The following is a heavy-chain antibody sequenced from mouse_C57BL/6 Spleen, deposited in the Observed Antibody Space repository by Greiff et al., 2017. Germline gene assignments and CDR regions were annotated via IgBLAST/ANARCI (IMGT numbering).Heavy chain of an antibody. D-gene: IGHD2-2*01. CDR3: AKGIDGYDAAY. V-gene: IGHV5-17*01. J-gene: IGHJ3*01. CDR1: GYTFSDYG. CDR2: ISHGSSTN. Sequence: EVQLVQPGAGLVKPGGSLKLSCAASGYTFSDYGMHWVRQVPEKGLEWVAYISHGSSTNYYADKVKGRFTISRDKAKNTLFMQMTSLRSEDTAMYYCAKGIDGYDAAYWGQGTLVTVSS.